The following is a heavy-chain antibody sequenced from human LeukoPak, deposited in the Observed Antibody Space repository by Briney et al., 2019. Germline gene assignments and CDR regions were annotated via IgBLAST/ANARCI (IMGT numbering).Heavy chain of an antibody. D-gene: IGHD2-2*01. Sequence: GGSLRLSCAASGFTFSSYSMNWVRQAPGKGLEWVSSISSSSSYIYYADSVKGRFTISRDNAKNSLYLQMNSLRAEDTAVYNCARRYCSSTSCYLWGMDVWGQGTTVTVSS. J-gene: IGHJ6*02. CDR3: ARRYCSSTSCYLWGMDV. CDR2: ISSSSSYI. V-gene: IGHV3-21*01. CDR1: GFTFSSYS.